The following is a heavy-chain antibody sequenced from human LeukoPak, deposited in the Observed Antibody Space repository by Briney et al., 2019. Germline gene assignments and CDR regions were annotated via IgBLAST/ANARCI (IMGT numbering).Heavy chain of an antibody. Sequence: PGGSLRLSCAASGFTFSSYAMHWVRQAPGKGLEYVSAISSNGGSTYYANSVKDRFTISRDNSKNTLYLQMGSLRAEDMAVYYCARQHLRYFDSPYFDYWGQGTLVTVSS. J-gene: IGHJ4*02. CDR1: GFTFSSYA. CDR2: ISSNGGST. CDR3: ARQHLRYFDSPYFDY. D-gene: IGHD3-9*01. V-gene: IGHV3-64*01.